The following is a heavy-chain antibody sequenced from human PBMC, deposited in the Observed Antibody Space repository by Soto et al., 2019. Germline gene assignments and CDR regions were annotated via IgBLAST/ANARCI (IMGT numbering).Heavy chain of an antibody. D-gene: IGHD1-1*01. V-gene: IGHV1-18*01. CDR3: ARGRYGDY. CDR1: GYTFTSYG. J-gene: IGHJ4*02. CDR2: ISAHNGNT. Sequence: QVHLVQSGAEVKKPGASVKVSCKASGYTFTSYGITWVRQAPGQGLEWMGWISAHNGNTDYAQKLQGRVIVTRDTSTSTAHRKLRSLRSDVTAVYYWARGRYGDYWGQGALVTVSS.